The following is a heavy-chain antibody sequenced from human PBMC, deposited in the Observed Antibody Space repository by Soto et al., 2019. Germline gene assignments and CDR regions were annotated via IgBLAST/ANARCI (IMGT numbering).Heavy chain of an antibody. CDR3: VRAPVPAAKDN. CDR2: IYNTVST. V-gene: IGHV4-30-4*01. Sequence: SETLSLTCTVSGGSISSGNYFCSWVRQPPGKGLEWIGYIYNTVSTYYNPSLRNRVSLSIDTSKNEVSLKLISVTAADTAVYYCVRAPVPAAKDNWGQGTLV. D-gene: IGHD2-2*01. J-gene: IGHJ4*02. CDR1: GGSISSGNYF.